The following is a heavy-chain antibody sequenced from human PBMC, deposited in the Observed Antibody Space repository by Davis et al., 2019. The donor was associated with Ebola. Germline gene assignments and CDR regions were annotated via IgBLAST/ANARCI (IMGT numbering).Heavy chain of an antibody. CDR3: ARVRWFGELLGYYYGMDV. V-gene: IGHV3-7*01. D-gene: IGHD3-10*01. CDR1: GFTFSSYA. Sequence: GESLKISCAASGFTFSSYAMSWVRQTPGKGLQWVANIKEDGSARYYADSVKGRFTISRDNAKNSLYLQMNGLRAEDTAVYYCARVRWFGELLGYYYGMDVWGQGTTVTVSS. CDR2: IKEDGSAR. J-gene: IGHJ6*02.